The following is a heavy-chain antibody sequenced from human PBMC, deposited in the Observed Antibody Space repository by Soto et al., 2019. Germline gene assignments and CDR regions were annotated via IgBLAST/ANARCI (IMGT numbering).Heavy chain of an antibody. CDR3: AKGVGGDCGSTSCPRLGFDY. CDR2: ISFDGRNT. J-gene: IGHJ4*02. Sequence: GGSLRLSCAASGFTFNSYGMHWVRQATGKGLEWVVVISFDGRNTYYADSVKGRFTISRDNSKSTLYLQMNSLRAEDSAVYYCAKGVGGDCGSTSCPRLGFDYWGQGSLVTSPQ. CDR1: GFTFNSYG. D-gene: IGHD2-2*01. V-gene: IGHV3-30*18.